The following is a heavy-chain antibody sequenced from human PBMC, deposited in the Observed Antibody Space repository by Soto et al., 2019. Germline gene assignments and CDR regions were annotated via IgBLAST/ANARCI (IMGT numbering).Heavy chain of an antibody. CDR3: ARDSSCGYYRFMDAFDI. CDR1: GGSISSYY. CDR2: IYYSGST. J-gene: IGHJ3*02. Sequence: SETLSLTCTVSGGSISSYYWSWIRQPPGKGLEWIGYIYYSGSTNYNPSLKSRVTISVDTSKNQFSLKLSSVTAADTAVYYCARDSSCGYYRFMDAFDIWGQGTLVSVSS. D-gene: IGHD3-22*01. V-gene: IGHV4-59*01.